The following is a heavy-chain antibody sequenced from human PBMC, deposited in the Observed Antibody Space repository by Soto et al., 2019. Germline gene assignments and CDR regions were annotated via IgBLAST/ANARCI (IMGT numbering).Heavy chain of an antibody. J-gene: IGHJ4*02. CDR3: ARTRYIAAAGSPDFDY. D-gene: IGHD6-13*01. Sequence: ASVKVSCKASGYTFTSYGISWVRQAPGQGLEWMGWISAYNGNTNYAQKLQGRVTMTTDTSTSTAYMELRSLRSDDTAVYYCARTRYIAAAGSPDFDYWGQGTLVTVSS. V-gene: IGHV1-18*01. CDR2: ISAYNGNT. CDR1: GYTFTSYG.